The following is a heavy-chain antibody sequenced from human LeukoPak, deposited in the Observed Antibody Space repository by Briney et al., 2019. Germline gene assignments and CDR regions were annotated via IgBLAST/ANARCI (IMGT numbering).Heavy chain of an antibody. Sequence: SETLSLTCNVSGGSISSSSYYWGWIRQPPGKGLEWIGSIYFSGRTYYNMSLKSRVTISIDTSKNQFSLKVNSVSAADTAVYYCARVTLRDGPIVDIWGQGTMVTVSS. J-gene: IGHJ3*02. CDR3: ARVTLRDGPIVDI. CDR2: IYFSGRT. D-gene: IGHD2-15*01. V-gene: IGHV4-39*07. CDR1: GGSISSSSYY.